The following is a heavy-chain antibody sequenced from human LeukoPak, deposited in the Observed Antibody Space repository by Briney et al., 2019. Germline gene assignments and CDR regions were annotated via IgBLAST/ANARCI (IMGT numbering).Heavy chain of an antibody. CDR2: ISGSGGST. V-gene: IGHV3-23*01. Sequence: GGSLRLSCAASGFTFSSYAMSWVRQAPGKGLEWVSAISGSGGSTYYADSVKGRFTISRDNSKNSLYLQMNSLRAEDTALYYCAKDISLHIDGSFDYWGQGTLVTVSS. D-gene: IGHD3-3*02. J-gene: IGHJ4*02. CDR1: GFTFSSYA. CDR3: AKDISLHIDGSFDY.